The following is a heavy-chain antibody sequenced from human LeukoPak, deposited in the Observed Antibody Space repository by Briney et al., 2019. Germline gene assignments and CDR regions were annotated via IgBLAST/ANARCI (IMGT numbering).Heavy chain of an antibody. CDR2: ISWNSGSI. V-gene: IGHV3-9*01. Sequence: GRSLRLSCAASGFTFDDYAMHWVRHAPGKGLEWVSGISWNSGSIGYADSVKGRFTISRDNAKNSLYLQMNSLRAEDTALYYCAKDISYYDSSGCDYWGQGTLVTVSS. D-gene: IGHD3-22*01. J-gene: IGHJ4*02. CDR3: AKDISYYDSSGCDY. CDR1: GFTFDDYA.